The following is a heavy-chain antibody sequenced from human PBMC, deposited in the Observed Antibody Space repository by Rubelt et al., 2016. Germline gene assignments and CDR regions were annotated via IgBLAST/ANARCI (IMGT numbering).Heavy chain of an antibody. D-gene: IGHD2-2*01. Sequence: QVQLVQSGAEVKKPGASVKVSCKASGYTFTTYGISWVRQAPGQGLEWMGWIRTYNGNTNYEQKRQGRVTMTTDTSTSTAYMELRSLRSDDTAMYFCARGYCSSANCLFNWFDPWGQGTLVTVSS. CDR3: ARGYCSSANCLFNWFDP. CDR1: GYTFTTYG. V-gene: IGHV1-18*01. J-gene: IGHJ5*02. CDR2: IRTYNGNT.